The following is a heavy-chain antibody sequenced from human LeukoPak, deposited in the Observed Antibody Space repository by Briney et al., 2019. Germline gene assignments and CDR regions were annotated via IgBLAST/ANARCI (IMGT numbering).Heavy chain of an antibody. V-gene: IGHV4-34*01. D-gene: IGHD3-9*01. CDR3: ARRVVSYYDILTGYYKATRNTFDY. CDR2: INHSGST. Sequence: PSETLSLTCAVYGGSFSGYYWSWIRQPPGKGLEWIGEINHSGSTNYNPSLKSRVTISVDTSKNQFSLKLSSVTAADTAVYYCARRVVSYYDILTGYYKATRNTFDYWGQGTLVTVSS. J-gene: IGHJ4*02. CDR1: GGSFSGYY.